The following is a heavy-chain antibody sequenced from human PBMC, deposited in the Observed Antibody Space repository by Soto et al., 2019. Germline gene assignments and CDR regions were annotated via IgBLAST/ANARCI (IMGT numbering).Heavy chain of an antibody. V-gene: IGHV3-33*06. J-gene: IGHJ3*01. D-gene: IGHD1-26*01. Sequence: PGGSLRLSCVASGFIFSGYAMNWVRQAPGKGLQWVAVIWYDGNNKYYADSVRGRFTISRDNYKNTVYLQMNSLTAEDTAVYYCAKDQWAPPSTPRAIDFWGQGTMVTVSS. CDR1: GFIFSGYA. CDR3: AKDQWAPPSTPRAIDF. CDR2: IWYDGNNK.